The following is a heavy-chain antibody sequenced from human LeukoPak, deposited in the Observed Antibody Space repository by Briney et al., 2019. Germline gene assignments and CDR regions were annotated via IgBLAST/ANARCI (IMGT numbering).Heavy chain of an antibody. J-gene: IGHJ4*02. CDR3: ARIKNDFWSGHYVDY. V-gene: IGHV3-53*01. CDR2: IHSGGRT. D-gene: IGHD3-3*01. Sequence: TGGSLRLSCAASGFNVSSNYMKWVRQTPGKGLEWVSVIHSGGRTYYADSVKGRFTISRDNSKNTLYLQMNSLRAEDTAVYYCARIKNDFWSGHYVDYWGQGTLVTVSS. CDR1: GFNVSSNY.